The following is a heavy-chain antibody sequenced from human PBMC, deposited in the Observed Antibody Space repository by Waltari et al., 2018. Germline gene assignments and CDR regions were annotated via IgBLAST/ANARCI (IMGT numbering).Heavy chain of an antibody. CDR2: ISGSDGGI. V-gene: IGHV3-23*01. Sequence: EVQLLESGGDLVQPGGSLILSCAASGFSFSNYVMTWVRQAPGKELECVSAISGSDGGIEYTDSVKGRFVISRDNSRDTLFLQMNSLRVEDTAIYYCARDQGWQRVPHHWYFDLWGRGTLVTVSS. CDR3: ARDQGWQRVPHHWYFDL. J-gene: IGHJ2*01. CDR1: GFSFSNYV. D-gene: IGHD6-25*01.